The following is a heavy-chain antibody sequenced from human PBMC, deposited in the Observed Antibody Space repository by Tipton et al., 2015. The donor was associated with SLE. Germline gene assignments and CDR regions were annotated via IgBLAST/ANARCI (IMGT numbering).Heavy chain of an antibody. Sequence: QSGPDVKKPGASVKVSCKTSGYTFTDDGITWVRQAPGQGLEWMGWISGYNGNTNYVRKLQGRVTMTTDISTSTAFMELRSLRSDDTAVYFCAPSAGGAAAYYFDYWGPGTLVTVSS. CDR1: GYTFTDDG. CDR2: ISGYNGNT. CDR3: APSAGGAAAYYFDY. V-gene: IGHV1-18*01. J-gene: IGHJ4*02. D-gene: IGHD6-13*01.